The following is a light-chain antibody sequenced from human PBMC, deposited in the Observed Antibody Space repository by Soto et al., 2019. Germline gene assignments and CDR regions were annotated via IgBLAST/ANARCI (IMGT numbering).Light chain of an antibody. CDR3: ASYTSSSTSVI. CDR2: EVS. CDR1: SSNIGTFNL. Sequence: QSALTQPASVSGSPGQSIIISCTGTSSNIGTFNLVSWYQKHPGKAPHLIIFEVSNRPSGISSRFSGSKSGNTASLTISGLQAEDEADYYCASYTSSSTSVIFGRGTKLTVL. J-gene: IGLJ2*01. V-gene: IGLV2-14*02.